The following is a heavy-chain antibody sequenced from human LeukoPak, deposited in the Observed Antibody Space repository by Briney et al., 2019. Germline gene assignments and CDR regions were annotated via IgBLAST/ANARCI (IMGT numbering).Heavy chain of an antibody. Sequence: GGSLRLSCAASGFTFSSYAMYWVRQAPGKGLEWVSGIFGSGGSTHYADSVKGRFTISRDNSKNTVYLQLNSLRAEDTAVYYCAKTTTGYSSGRFPGWPVDYWGQGTLVTVSS. CDR2: IFGSGGST. J-gene: IGHJ4*02. V-gene: IGHV3-23*01. D-gene: IGHD6-19*01. CDR1: GFTFSSYA. CDR3: AKTTTGYSSGRFPGWPVDY.